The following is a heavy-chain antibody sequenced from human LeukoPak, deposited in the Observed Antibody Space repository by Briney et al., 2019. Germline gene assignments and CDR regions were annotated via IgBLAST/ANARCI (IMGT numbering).Heavy chain of an antibody. CDR1: GFTFSSYG. CDR2: ISYDGSNK. J-gene: IGHJ5*02. Sequence: GRSLRLSCAASGFTFSSYGMHWVRQAPGKGLEWVAVISYDGSNKYYADSVKGRFTISRDNSKNTLYLQMNSLRAEDTAVYYCAGGELPNWFDPWGQGTLVTVSS. D-gene: IGHD1-26*01. CDR3: AGGELPNWFDP. V-gene: IGHV3-30*03.